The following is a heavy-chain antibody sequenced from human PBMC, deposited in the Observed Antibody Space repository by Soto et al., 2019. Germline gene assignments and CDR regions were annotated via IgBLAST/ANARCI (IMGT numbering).Heavy chain of an antibody. CDR1: CYTFTSYG. V-gene: IGHV1-18*01. CDR3: ARVRPRFLEWLQRTDYYYYGMDV. CDR2: ISAYNGNT. Sequence: ASVKVSCKGSCYTFTSYGISWVRQAPGQRPEGMGWISAYNGNTNYAQKLQGRVTMTTDTSTSTAYMELRSLRSDDTAVYYCARVRPRFLEWLQRTDYYYYGMDVWGQGTTVTVSS. J-gene: IGHJ6*02. D-gene: IGHD3-3*01.